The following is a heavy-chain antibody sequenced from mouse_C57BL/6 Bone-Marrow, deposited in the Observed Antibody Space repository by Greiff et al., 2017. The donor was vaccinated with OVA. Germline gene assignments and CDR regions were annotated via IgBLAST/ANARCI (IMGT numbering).Heavy chain of an antibody. J-gene: IGHJ3*01. CDR1: GYSITSGYY. Sequence: EVQLQESGPGLVKPSQSLSLTCSVTGYSITSGYYWNWIRQFPGNKLEWMGYISYDGSNNYNPSLKNRISITRDTSKNQFFLKLISVTTEDTATYDCARGLRFAYWGQGTLVTVSA. V-gene: IGHV3-6*01. CDR3: ARGLRFAY. D-gene: IGHD1-3*01. CDR2: ISYDGSN.